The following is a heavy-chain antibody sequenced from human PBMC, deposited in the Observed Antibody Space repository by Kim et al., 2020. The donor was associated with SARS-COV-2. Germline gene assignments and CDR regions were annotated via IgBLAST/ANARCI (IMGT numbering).Heavy chain of an antibody. D-gene: IGHD3-22*01. V-gene: IGHV3-23*01. CDR1: GFTFSSYA. CDR2: ISGSGGST. CDR3: AKELVGYDSSGYYQMIDY. J-gene: IGHJ4*02. Sequence: GGSLRLSCAASGFTFSSYAMSWVRQAPGKGLEWVSAISGSGGSTYYADSVKGRFTISRDNSKNTLYLQMNSLRAEDTAVYYCAKELVGYDSSGYYQMIDYWGQGTLVTVSS.